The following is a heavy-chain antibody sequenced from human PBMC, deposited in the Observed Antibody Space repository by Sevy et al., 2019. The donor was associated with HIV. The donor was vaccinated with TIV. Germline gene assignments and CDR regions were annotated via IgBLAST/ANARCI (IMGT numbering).Heavy chain of an antibody. CDR2: IKHDGSEI. CDR1: GFSLESYW. D-gene: IGHD2-2*02. V-gene: IGHV3-7*01. CDR3: GRAIQSEGSF. J-gene: IGHJ4*02. Sequence: GGSLRLSCVGFGFSLESYWMNWVRQAPGKGLEWVANIKHDGSEIYYVDSVKGRFTVSRDNDRNLVYLQMNNLRVADTALYYCGRAIQSEGSFWGQGTRVTVSS.